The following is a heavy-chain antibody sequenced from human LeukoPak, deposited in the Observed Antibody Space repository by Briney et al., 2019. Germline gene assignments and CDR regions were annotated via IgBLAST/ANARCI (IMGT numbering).Heavy chain of an antibody. V-gene: IGHV3-23*01. Sequence: GGSLRLSCAASGFTFSSYAMSWVRQAPGKGLEWVSAISGSGGSTYYAGSVKGRFTTSRDNSKNTLYLQMNSLRAEDTAVYYCAKGYSSLGFFDYWGQGTLVTVSS. D-gene: IGHD6-13*01. CDR2: ISGSGGST. CDR1: GFTFSSYA. J-gene: IGHJ4*02. CDR3: AKGYSSLGFFDY.